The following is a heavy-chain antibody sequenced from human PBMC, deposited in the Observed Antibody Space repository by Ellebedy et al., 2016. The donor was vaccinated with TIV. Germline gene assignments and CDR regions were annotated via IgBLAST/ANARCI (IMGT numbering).Heavy chain of an antibody. CDR3: ARAWSSSWSSWIVEDN. V-gene: IGHV3-23*01. CDR2: TSRSGGSA. D-gene: IGHD6-13*01. J-gene: IGHJ4*02. Sequence: GGSLRLSXAASGLTFSSYGMTWVRHAHGKGLECVAATSRSGGSADYADAEKGRFTISRDNSKNTLYLQMNSLRAEDTAVYHCARAWSSSWSSWIVEDNWGQGTLVTVS. CDR1: GLTFSSYG.